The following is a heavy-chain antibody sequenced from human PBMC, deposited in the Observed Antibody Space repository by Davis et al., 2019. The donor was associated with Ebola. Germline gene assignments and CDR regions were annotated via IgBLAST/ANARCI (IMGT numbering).Heavy chain of an antibody. CDR2: VIPVFNTA. Sequence: SVTVSCKASGDTFTHYVFSWVRQAPGQGLEWVGRVIPVFNTANYAQRFQGRVTITADKFADTVYLEVSSLTSDDTAIYYCASSSTPPAIYYYDYAMDVWGQGTTVTVSS. J-gene: IGHJ6*02. V-gene: IGHV1-69*06. D-gene: IGHD4-11*01. CDR3: ASSSTPPAIYYYDYAMDV. CDR1: GDTFTHYV.